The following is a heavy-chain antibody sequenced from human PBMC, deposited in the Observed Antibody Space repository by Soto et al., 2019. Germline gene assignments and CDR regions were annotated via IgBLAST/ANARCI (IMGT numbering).Heavy chain of an antibody. CDR3: ARSDGRY. Sequence: QVQLQESGPGLVKPSETLSLTSTVSGGSISSYYWSWIRQPPGKGLEWIGYISYSGRTNYNPSLKNRVTISVDTSKNQFSLKLSSVTAADPAVYYCARSDGRYWVQGTLVTVSS. V-gene: IGHV4-59*01. CDR1: GGSISSYY. J-gene: IGHJ4*02. CDR2: ISYSGRT.